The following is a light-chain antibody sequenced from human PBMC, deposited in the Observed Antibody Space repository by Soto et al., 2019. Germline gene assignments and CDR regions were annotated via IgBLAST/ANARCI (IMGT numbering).Light chain of an antibody. CDR1: SSNIGSNT. J-gene: IGLJ1*01. CDR2: SNI. CDR3: ATWDGSLSAYV. Sequence: QSVLTQSPSASGTRGQGVNISCSGSSSNIGSNTLDWYQQFPGTAPKRLIYSNIKRPSGVPDRFSGSKSVTSASLAIRGLQSEDEADYFCATWDGSLSAYVFGTGTKVA. V-gene: IGLV1-44*01.